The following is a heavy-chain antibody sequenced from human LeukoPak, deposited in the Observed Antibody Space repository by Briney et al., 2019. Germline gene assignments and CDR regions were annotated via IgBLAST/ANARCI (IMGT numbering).Heavy chain of an antibody. CDR1: X. V-gene: IGHV4-59*08. D-gene: IGHD6-13*01. CDR2: IYYGGNT. J-gene: IGHJ6*02. Sequence: XWSWVRXPPGKGLEWIGYIYYGGNTNYNPSLKSRVTISVDTSKNQFSLKLSSVTAADTAVYYCARRGSSWHYYYYYGMDVWGQGTTVTVSS. CDR3: ARRGSSWHYYYYYGMDV.